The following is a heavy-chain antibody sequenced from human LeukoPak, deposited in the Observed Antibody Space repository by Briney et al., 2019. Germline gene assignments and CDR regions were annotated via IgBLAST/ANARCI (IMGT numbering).Heavy chain of an antibody. V-gene: IGHV4-59*01. D-gene: IGHD3-3*01. J-gene: IGHJ4*02. CDR3: ARNPTIFGVVITPDY. CDR1: GGSISSYH. Sequence: PSETLSLTCTVSGGSISSYHWSWIRQAPGKGLEWIGYIHYSGSTNYNPSLKSRDTMAVDTSKNQFSLKLSSVTAADTAIYYCARNPTIFGVVITPDYWGQGTLVTVSS. CDR2: IHYSGST.